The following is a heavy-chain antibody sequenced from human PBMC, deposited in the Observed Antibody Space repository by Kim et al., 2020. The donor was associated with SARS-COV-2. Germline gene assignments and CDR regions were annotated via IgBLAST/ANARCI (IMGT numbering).Heavy chain of an antibody. CDR3: LYGSGSYYYYYYGMDV. Sequence: GGSLRLSCAASGFTFSNAWMSWVRQAPGKGLEWVGRIKSKTDGGTTDYAAPVKGRFTISRDDSKNTLYLQMNSLKTEDTAVYYCLYGSGSYYYYYYGMDVWGQGTTVTVSS. D-gene: IGHD3-10*01. V-gene: IGHV3-15*01. J-gene: IGHJ6*02. CDR1: GFTFSNAW. CDR2: IKSKTDGGTT.